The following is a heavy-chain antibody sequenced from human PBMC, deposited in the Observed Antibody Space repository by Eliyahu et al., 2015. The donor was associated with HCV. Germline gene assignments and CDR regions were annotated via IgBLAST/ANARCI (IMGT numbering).Heavy chain of an antibody. J-gene: IGHJ5*02. CDR2: IHYRGST. D-gene: IGHD6-19*01. Sequence: QVQLQESGPGLVKPSETLSLTCXVSXGSITTYYWRWIRQPPGKGLEWIGYIHYRGSTNYNPSLKSRVTISVDTSKNQFSLNLTSVTAADTAVYYCASGGGGIAVAGTGGWFDPWGQGTLVTVSS. CDR1: XGSITTYY. CDR3: ASGGGGIAVAGTGGWFDP. V-gene: IGHV4-59*01.